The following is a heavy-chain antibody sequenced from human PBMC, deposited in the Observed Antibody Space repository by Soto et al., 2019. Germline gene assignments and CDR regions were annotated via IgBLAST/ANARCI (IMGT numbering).Heavy chain of an antibody. J-gene: IGHJ3*02. CDR2: IFTGGAT. CDR1: GFTVSSHY. D-gene: IGHD6-19*01. V-gene: IGHV3-53*04. CDR3: ARDRSSSGWLDAFDI. Sequence: EVQVVECGGGLVPPGGSLRLSCAASGFTVSSHYMSWVRQAPGKGLEWVSVIFTGGATYYAASVKGRFTISRHSSKHTVYLQMNSLRAEETAVYYCARDRSSSGWLDAFDIWCQGTMVSVSS.